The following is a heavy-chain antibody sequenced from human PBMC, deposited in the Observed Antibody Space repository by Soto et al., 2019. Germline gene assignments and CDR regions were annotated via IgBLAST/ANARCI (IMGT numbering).Heavy chain of an antibody. CDR1: GYTFTSHD. D-gene: IGHD4-17*01. J-gene: IGHJ4*02. Sequence: QVQLVQSGAEVKKSGASVKVSCKASGYTFTSHDINWVRQATGQGLEWMGWMNPNSGNTGYPQKFQGRVTXTXKXXISTAYMELSSLRSEDTAVYYCARWDYGVYARFDYWGQGTLVTVSS. V-gene: IGHV1-8*01. CDR3: ARWDYGVYARFDY. CDR2: MNPNSGNT.